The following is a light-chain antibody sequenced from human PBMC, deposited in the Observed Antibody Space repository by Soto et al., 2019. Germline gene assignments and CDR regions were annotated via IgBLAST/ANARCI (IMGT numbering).Light chain of an antibody. Sequence: EIVLTQSPGTLSLSPGERDTLSCRASQSVSSSYLAWYQQKPGQAPRLLIYGASSRATGIPDRFSGSGSGTDFTLTSSRLEPEDFAVYYCQQYGSSPWTFGQGTKVEIK. J-gene: IGKJ1*01. CDR1: QSVSSSY. CDR2: GAS. V-gene: IGKV3-20*01. CDR3: QQYGSSPWT.